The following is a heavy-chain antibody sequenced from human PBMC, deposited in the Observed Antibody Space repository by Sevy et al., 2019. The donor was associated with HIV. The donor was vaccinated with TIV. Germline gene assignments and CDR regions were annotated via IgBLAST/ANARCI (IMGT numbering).Heavy chain of an antibody. Sequence: SETLSLTCSVSGGSISSNSWNWIRQPPGKGLEWIGYIYYTGSTNYNPSLKSRVTISVDTSKNQISLTLSSVTAADTAVYYCARDGGDGYNRSGFDIWGQGTMVTVS. J-gene: IGHJ3*02. CDR2: IYYTGST. V-gene: IGHV4-59*01. CDR1: GGSISSNS. CDR3: ARDGGDGYNRSGFDI. D-gene: IGHD2-21*01.